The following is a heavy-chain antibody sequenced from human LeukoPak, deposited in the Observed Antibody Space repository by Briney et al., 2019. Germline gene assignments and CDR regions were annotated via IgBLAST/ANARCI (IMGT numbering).Heavy chain of an antibody. D-gene: IGHD2-15*01. CDR2: IYYSGST. Sequence: PSETLSLTCTVSVGSINNYYWSWIRQPPGRGPEWIGYIYYSGSTNYNPSLKSRVTIPVDTSRNQFSLKVNSVSAADTAVYFCARGSWSYDYCGQGTLVTVSS. J-gene: IGHJ4*02. CDR1: VGSINNYY. CDR3: ARGSWSYDY. V-gene: IGHV4-59*01.